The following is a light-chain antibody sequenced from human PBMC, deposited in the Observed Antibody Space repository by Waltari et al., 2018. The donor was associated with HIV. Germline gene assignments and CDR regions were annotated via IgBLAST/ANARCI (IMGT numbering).Light chain of an antibody. V-gene: IGLV1-44*01. CDR3: AAWDVTLHGWV. J-gene: IGLJ3*02. Sequence: QSVLTQSPSASGTPGQRVTISCSGSSSNIGINTINWFQQRPWTAPKLLLFNDNGRPSGVPDRFSGSKSGTSASLAISGLQSEDEANYYCAAWDVTLHGWVFGGGTKVTVL. CDR2: NDN. CDR1: SSNIGINT.